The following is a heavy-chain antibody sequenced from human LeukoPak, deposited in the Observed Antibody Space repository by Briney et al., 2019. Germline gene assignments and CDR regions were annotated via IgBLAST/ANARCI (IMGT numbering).Heavy chain of an antibody. CDR1: GFTFSDYY. J-gene: IGHJ4*02. CDR3: VRALTDYDRNFDY. V-gene: IGHV3-11*04. Sequence: GGSLRLSCAASGFTFSDYYMSWIRQAPGKGLEWVSCISSSGSIIYYTDSVKGRFTISRDNAKNSLYLQMNNLIADDTAVYYCVRALTDYDRNFDYWGQGTLVTVSS. CDR2: ISSSGSII. D-gene: IGHD4-17*01.